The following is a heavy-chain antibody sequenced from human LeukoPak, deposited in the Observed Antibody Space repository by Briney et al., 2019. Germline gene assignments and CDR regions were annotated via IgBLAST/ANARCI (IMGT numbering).Heavy chain of an antibody. D-gene: IGHD6-19*01. CDR2: ISYDGALT. CDR1: GFTFSNYC. V-gene: IGHV3-30*18. CDR3: AKEWEHFSSVCPLDS. J-gene: IGHJ4*02. Sequence: GGSLRLSCAASGFTFSNYCMHWVRQAPGKGLEWVAVISYDGALTYYADSVKGRFTISRDNSQNTLYVQMTSLRGEDTAIYYCAKEWEHFSSVCPLDSWGQGTLVTVSS.